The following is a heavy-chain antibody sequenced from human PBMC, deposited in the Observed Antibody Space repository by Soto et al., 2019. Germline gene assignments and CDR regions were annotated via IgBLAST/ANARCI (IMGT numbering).Heavy chain of an antibody. J-gene: IGHJ3*02. CDR3: ATSGHCNSLKCTSFDM. CDR2: VGGTGDI. CDR1: RLTFSNYV. D-gene: IGHD2-2*01. Sequence: EVQLFESGGALVQPGGSLRLSCAASRLTFSNYVVNWVRQAPGKGLEWVSTVGGTGDIYYPDSVKGRFTISRDNSKNMIYLQMSGLRAEDTAVYYCATSGHCNSLKCTSFDMWGQGTMVAVSS. V-gene: IGHV3-23*01.